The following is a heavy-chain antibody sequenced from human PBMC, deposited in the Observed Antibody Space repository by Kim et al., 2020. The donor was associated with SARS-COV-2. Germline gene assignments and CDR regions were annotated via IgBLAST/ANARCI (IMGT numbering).Heavy chain of an antibody. Sequence: SVKVSCKASGGTFSSYAISWVRQAPGQGLEWMGGIIPIFGTANYAQKFQGRVTITADESTSTAYMELSSLRSEDTAVYYCARGRYYDSSGYYYQIDAFDIWGQGTMVTVSS. V-gene: IGHV1-69*13. J-gene: IGHJ3*02. D-gene: IGHD3-22*01. CDR2: IIPIFGTA. CDR1: GGTFSSYA. CDR3: ARGRYYDSSGYYYQIDAFDI.